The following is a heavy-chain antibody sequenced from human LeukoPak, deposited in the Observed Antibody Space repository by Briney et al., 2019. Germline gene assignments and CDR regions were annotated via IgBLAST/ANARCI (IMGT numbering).Heavy chain of an antibody. J-gene: IGHJ3*02. CDR3: ARSGVFSGYDAFDI. Sequence: SETLSLTCTVSGGSINISYWSWIGQPPGKGLEWIGYIYHRGSTNYNPSLKSRITVSVDTSKNQFSLKVTSVTAADTAVYYCARSGVFSGYDAFDIWGQGTMVTVSS. CDR2: IYHRGST. CDR1: GGSINISY. D-gene: IGHD3-9*01. V-gene: IGHV4-4*09.